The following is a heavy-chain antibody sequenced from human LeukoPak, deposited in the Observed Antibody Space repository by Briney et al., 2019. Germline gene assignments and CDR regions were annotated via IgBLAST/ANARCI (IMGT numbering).Heavy chain of an antibody. CDR3: ARRSRRATYYYDSSGYQPTYFDY. V-gene: IGHV4-34*01. CDR1: GGSFSGYF. CDR2: INHSGST. J-gene: IGHJ4*02. D-gene: IGHD3-22*01. Sequence: SETLSLTCAVYGGSFSGYFWSWIRQPPGKRLEWIGEINHSGSTNYNPSLKSRVTISVDTSKNQFSLKLSSVTAADTAVYYCARRSRRATYYYDSSGYQPTYFDYWGQGTLVTVSS.